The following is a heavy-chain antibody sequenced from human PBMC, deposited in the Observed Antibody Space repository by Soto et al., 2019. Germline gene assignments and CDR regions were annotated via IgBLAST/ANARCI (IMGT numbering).Heavy chain of an antibody. V-gene: IGHV4-34*01. Sequence: SETPSLTCAVYGGSFSGYYWSWIRQPPGKGLEWIGEINHSGSTNYNPSLKSRVTISVDTSKNQFSLKLSSVTAADTAVYYCARVTIFGVVIPFDYWGQGTLVTVSS. CDR1: GGSFSGYY. J-gene: IGHJ4*02. CDR2: INHSGST. D-gene: IGHD3-3*01. CDR3: ARVTIFGVVIPFDY.